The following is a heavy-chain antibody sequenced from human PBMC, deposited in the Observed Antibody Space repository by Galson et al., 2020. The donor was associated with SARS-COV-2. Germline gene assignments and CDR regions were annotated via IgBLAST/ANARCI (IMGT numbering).Heavy chain of an antibody. J-gene: IGHJ3*02. V-gene: IGHV3-7*01. Sequence: GGSLRLSCAASGFTFSSYWMSWVRQAPGKGLEWVANIKQDGSEKYYVDSVKGRFTISRDNAKNSLYRQMNSLRAEDTAAYYCARGFIMITFGGVIVGNDAFDIWGQGTMVSVSS. CDR1: GFTFSSYW. D-gene: IGHD3-16*02. CDR3: ARGFIMITFGGVIVGNDAFDI. CDR2: IKQDGSEK.